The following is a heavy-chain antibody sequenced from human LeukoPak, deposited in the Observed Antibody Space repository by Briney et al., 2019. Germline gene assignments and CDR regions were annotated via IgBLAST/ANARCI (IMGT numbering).Heavy chain of an antibody. Sequence: GGSLRLSCTASGFTFTDAWMSWVRQAPGKGLEWVGRIKSKGSGGTTDYAAPVKGRFTISRDDSKNTLFLQMNSLKIEDTAVYYCIDKDLNTSWDHWGQGTLVTVSS. D-gene: IGHD2-2*01. J-gene: IGHJ4*02. CDR1: GFTFTDAW. CDR3: IDKDLNTSWDH. V-gene: IGHV3-15*01. CDR2: IKSKGSGGTT.